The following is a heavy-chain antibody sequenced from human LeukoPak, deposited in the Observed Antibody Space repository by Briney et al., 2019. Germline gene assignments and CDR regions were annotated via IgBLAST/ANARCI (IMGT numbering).Heavy chain of an antibody. Sequence: GGSLRLSCAASGFTFSDYYMSWIRQAPGKGLEWVSYISSSGSTIYYADSVKGRFTISRDNAKNSLYLQMNSLRAEDTAVYYCAKDRPVKDAFDIWGQGTMVTVSS. V-gene: IGHV3-11*01. CDR3: AKDRPVKDAFDI. CDR1: GFTFSDYY. CDR2: ISSSGSTI. J-gene: IGHJ3*02. D-gene: IGHD4-17*01.